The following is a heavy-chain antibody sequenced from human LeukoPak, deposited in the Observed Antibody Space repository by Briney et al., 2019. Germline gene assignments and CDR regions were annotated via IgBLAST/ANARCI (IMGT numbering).Heavy chain of an antibody. D-gene: IGHD2-15*01. CDR1: GYTFTGYY. V-gene: IGHV1-2*02. CDR3: ARARACSGGSCVYWFDP. Sequence: ASVKVSCKASGYTFTGYYMHWVRQAPGQGLEWMGWINPNSGGTDYAQKFQGRVTMTRDTSISTAYMELSRLRSDDTAVYYCARARACSGGSCVYWFDPWGQGTLVTVSS. J-gene: IGHJ5*02. CDR2: INPNSGGT.